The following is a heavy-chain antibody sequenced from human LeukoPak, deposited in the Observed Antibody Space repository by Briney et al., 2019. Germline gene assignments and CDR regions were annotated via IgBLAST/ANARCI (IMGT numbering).Heavy chain of an antibody. CDR1: GGSIGGNSY. D-gene: IGHD1-26*01. V-gene: IGHV4-61*01. J-gene: IGHJ4*02. CDR2: ISNSGST. Sequence: SETLSLTCTVSGGSIGGNSYWSWIRQPPGKGPEWIGHISNSGSTHYSPSLSSRVTISLDTSKNQFSLKLRSVTAADTAVYYCARGGASSIPLDYWGRGTLVTVSS. CDR3: ARGGASSIPLDY.